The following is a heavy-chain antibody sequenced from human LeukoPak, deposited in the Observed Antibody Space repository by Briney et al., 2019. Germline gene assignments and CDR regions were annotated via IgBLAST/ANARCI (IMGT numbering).Heavy chain of an antibody. CDR3: AKDRLRYSGYDSLDY. CDR2: ISYDGSNK. J-gene: IGHJ4*02. Sequence: GGSLRLSCAASGFTFSSYGMHWVRQAPGKGLEWVAVISYDGSNKYYADSVKGRFTISRDNSKNTLYLQMNSLRTEDTAVYYCAKDRLRYSGYDSLDYWGQGTLVTVSS. V-gene: IGHV3-30*18. CDR1: GFTFSSYG. D-gene: IGHD5-12*01.